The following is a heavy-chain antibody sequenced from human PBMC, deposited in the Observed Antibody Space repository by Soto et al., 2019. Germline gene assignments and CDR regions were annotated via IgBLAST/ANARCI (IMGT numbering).Heavy chain of an antibody. Sequence: QVQLVQSGAEVKKPGASVKVSCKASGYTFASYAISWMRQAPGQGLEWMGWISAYNGNTNYAQKLQGRVTMTTDTSRSTAYMELRALQSDATAGYSCARDSPPPDYWGQGTLVPVSS. V-gene: IGHV1-18*01. CDR3: ARDSPPPDY. J-gene: IGHJ4*02. CDR1: GYTFASYA. CDR2: ISAYNGNT.